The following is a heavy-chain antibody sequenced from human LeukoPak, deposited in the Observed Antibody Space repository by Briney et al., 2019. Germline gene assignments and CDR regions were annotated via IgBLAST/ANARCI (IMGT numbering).Heavy chain of an antibody. Sequence: PGGSLRLSCAASGFTFSNNGMHWVRQAPGKGLEWVTVIWYDGSNKYYADSVKGRFTISRDNSKNTVFLQMNSLRAEDTAVYYCARDCSGGSCSYFDYWGQGTLATVSS. CDR3: ARDCSGGSCSYFDY. CDR2: IWYDGSNK. D-gene: IGHD2-15*01. J-gene: IGHJ4*02. V-gene: IGHV3-33*01. CDR1: GFTFSNNG.